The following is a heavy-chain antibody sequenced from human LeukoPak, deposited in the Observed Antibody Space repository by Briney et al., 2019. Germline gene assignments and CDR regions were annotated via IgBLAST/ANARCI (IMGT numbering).Heavy chain of an antibody. CDR2: IKQDGSEK. J-gene: IGHJ4*02. Sequence: GGSLRLSCAASGFTFSIYWMSWVRQAPGKGLEWVANIKQDGSEKYYVDSVKGRFTISRDNAKNSLYLQMNSLRAEDTAVYYCARDQGNFWSGYYNDYWGQGTLVTVSS. V-gene: IGHV3-7*01. D-gene: IGHD3-3*01. CDR1: GFTFSIYW. CDR3: ARDQGNFWSGYYNDY.